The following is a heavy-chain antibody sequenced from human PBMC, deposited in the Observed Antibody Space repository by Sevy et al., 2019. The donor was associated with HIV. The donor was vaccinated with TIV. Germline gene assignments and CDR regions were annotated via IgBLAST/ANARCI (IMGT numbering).Heavy chain of an antibody. CDR2: ISKNGDYK. D-gene: IGHD5-18*01. CDR3: AKDCGYSIGWYPRFDP. Sequence: GGSLRLSCAGSGFSFRTNGMYWVRQAPGKGLDWVAVISKNGDYKSYADSVKGRFTISRDNSKNTLYLQMNSLRTEDTALYYCAKDCGYSIGWYPRFDPWGQGTLVTVSS. CDR1: GFSFRTNG. J-gene: IGHJ5*02. V-gene: IGHV3-30*18.